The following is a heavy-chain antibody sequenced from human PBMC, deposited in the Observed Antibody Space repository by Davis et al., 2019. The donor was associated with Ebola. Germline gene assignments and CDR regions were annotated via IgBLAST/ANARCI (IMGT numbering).Heavy chain of an antibody. V-gene: IGHV4-34*01. CDR1: GGSFSGYY. CDR2: INHSGST. J-gene: IGHJ5*02. D-gene: IGHD1-1*01. Sequence: MPSETLSLTCAVYGGSFSGYYWSWIRQPPGKGLEWIGEINHSGSTNYNPSLKSRVTISVDTSKNQFSLKLSSVTAADTAVYYCARTAKTSVSDSGLGYTYFDPWSQGTLVTVSS. CDR3: ARTAKTSVSDSGLGYTYFDP.